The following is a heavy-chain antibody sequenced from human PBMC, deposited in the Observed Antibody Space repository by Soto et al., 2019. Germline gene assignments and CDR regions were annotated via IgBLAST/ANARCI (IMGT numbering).Heavy chain of an antibody. CDR2: INPDGSGT. CDR3: ARGSSADKIDF. Sequence: GGSLRLSCAASGFTFSDYWMHWVRQAPEKGLEWVAKINPDGSGTYYLDSIKGRFTISRDNAKNSLYVQVDSLRAEDTAVYYCARGSSADKIDFWGQGTLVTV. CDR1: GFTFSDYW. V-gene: IGHV3-7*03. J-gene: IGHJ4*02.